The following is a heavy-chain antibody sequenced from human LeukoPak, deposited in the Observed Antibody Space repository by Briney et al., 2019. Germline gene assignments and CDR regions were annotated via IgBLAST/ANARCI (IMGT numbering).Heavy chain of an antibody. CDR1: GFSVRNNY. Sequence: GGSLRLSCTASGFSVRNNYMAWVRQAPGKGLEWVSVIYSGSTTMYADSVKGRFTISRDNSKNTLYLQLNSLRTEDTAVYFCAASRDGYIHDYWGQGTLVTVSS. CDR2: IYSGSTT. CDR3: AASRDGYIHDY. J-gene: IGHJ4*02. V-gene: IGHV3-53*01. D-gene: IGHD5-24*01.